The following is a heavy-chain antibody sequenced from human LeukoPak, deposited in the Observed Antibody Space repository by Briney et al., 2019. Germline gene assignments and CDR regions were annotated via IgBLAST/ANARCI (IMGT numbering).Heavy chain of an antibody. D-gene: IGHD6-19*01. J-gene: IGHJ4*02. CDR1: GFTFSSYS. CDR3: ARDHSGWSYYFDY. V-gene: IGHV3-21*01. CDR2: ISSSGSYI. Sequence: GGSLRLSCAASGFTFSSYSMNWVRQAPGKGLEWVSSISSSGSYIYYADSVKGRFTISRDNAKNSLYLQMNSLRAEDTAVYYCARDHSGWSYYFDYWGQGTLVTVSS.